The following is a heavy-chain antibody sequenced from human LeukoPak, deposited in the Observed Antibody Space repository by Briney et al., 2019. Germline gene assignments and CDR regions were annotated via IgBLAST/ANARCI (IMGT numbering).Heavy chain of an antibody. CDR3: AKAGDHGSNRLYWYFDL. V-gene: IGHV3-23*01. J-gene: IGHJ2*01. Sequence: GGSLRLSCAASGFTFSSYAMGWVRQAPGKGLEWVSAISGSGGSTYYADSVKGRFTISRDNSKNTMYLQMNSLRAEGTAVYYCAKAGDHGSNRLYWYFDLWGRGTLVTVSS. CDR1: GFTFSSYA. D-gene: IGHD4-23*01. CDR2: ISGSGGST.